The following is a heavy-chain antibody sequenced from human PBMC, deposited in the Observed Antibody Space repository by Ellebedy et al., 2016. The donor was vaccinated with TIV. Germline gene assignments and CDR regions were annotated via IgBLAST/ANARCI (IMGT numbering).Heavy chain of an antibody. J-gene: IGHJ6*02. Sequence: GESLKISCQGSGYRFPTKWIAWVRQRPGKGLEWMGVIYPDNSNTRYSPSLQGRVTMSGDKSISTAYLQWSSLRASDTAVYFCARHYCSSTSCYGTNYYYGMDVWGQGTTVTVSS. CDR3: ARHYCSSTSCYGTNYYYGMDV. V-gene: IGHV5-51*01. D-gene: IGHD2-2*01. CDR1: GYRFPTKW. CDR2: IYPDNSNT.